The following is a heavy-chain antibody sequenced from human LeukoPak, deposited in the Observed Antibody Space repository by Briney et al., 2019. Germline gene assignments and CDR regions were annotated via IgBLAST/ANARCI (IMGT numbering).Heavy chain of an antibody. V-gene: IGHV4-31*03. Sequence: PSETLSLTCTVSGGSISSGGYYWSWIRQHPGKGLEWIGYIYYSGNTYYNPSLKSRVTISVDTSKNQFSLKLSSVTAADTAVYYCARVQYDYSGYHGGNFDYWGQGTLVTVSS. CDR2: IYYSGNT. CDR3: ARVQYDYSGYHGGNFDY. D-gene: IGHD3-22*01. CDR1: GGSISSGGYY. J-gene: IGHJ4*02.